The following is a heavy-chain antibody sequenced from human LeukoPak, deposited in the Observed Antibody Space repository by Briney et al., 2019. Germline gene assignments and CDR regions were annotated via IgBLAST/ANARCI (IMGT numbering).Heavy chain of an antibody. CDR3: ARDHSSGWYGDAFDI. CDR1: GYTFTGYY. V-gene: IGHV1-2*02. D-gene: IGHD6-19*01. CDR2: INPNSGGT. Sequence: ASVKVSCKASGYTFTGYYMHWVRQAPGQGLEWMGWINPNSGGTNYAQKFQGRVTMTRDTSISTAYMELSSLRSEDTAVYYCARDHSSGWYGDAFDIWGQGTMVTVSS. J-gene: IGHJ3*02.